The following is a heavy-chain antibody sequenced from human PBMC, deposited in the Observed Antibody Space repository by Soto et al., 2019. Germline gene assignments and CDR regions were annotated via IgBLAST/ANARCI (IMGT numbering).Heavy chain of an antibody. D-gene: IGHD3-3*01. CDR3: AKQSWHDFWCVLNHDYYYYMQV. V-gene: IGHV4-59*08. CDR1: GGSISSYY. J-gene: IGHJ6*03. Sequence: SETLSLTCTVSGGSISSYYWSWIRQPPGKGLEWIGYIYYSGSTNYNPSLKSRVTISVDTSKNQFSLKLSSVTAADTAVYYCAKQSWHDFWCVLNHDYYYYMQVSGKGTTVTVSS. CDR2: IYYSGST.